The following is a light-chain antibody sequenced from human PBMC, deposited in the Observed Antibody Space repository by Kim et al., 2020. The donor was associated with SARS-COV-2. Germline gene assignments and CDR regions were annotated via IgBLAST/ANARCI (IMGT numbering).Light chain of an antibody. V-gene: IGKV3-15*01. CDR2: GAS. CDR3: QQYNNWLPPMYT. CDR1: QSVSSN. J-gene: IGKJ2*01. Sequence: PGERATLSCRASQSVSSNLAWYQQKPGQAPRLLIYGASTRATGIPARFSGSGSGTEFTLTISSLQSEDFAVYYCQQYNNWLPPMYTFGQGTKLEI.